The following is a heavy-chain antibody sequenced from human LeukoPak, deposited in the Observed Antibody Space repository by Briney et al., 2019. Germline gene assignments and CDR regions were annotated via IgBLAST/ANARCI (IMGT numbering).Heavy chain of an antibody. D-gene: IGHD3-22*01. J-gene: IGHJ4*02. CDR2: ISGSGGST. CDR1: GFTFNTYA. Sequence: GGSLRLSCAASGFTFNTYAMTWVSQSPGKGLECVSAISGSGGSTYYADSVRGGFPISRDNSKNTLYLQMNSLRAEDTAVYYCAKRAYTRYYDSSGYYYFDYWGRGTLVTVSS. V-gene: IGHV3-23*01. CDR3: AKRAYTRYYDSSGYYYFDY.